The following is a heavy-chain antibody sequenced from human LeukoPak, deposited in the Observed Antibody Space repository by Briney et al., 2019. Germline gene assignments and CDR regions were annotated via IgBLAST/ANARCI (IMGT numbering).Heavy chain of an antibody. Sequence: PGGSLRLSCTASGFTFGDYAMSWFRQAPGKGLEWVGFIRSKAYGGTTEYAASVKGRFTMSRDDSKSIAYLQMNSLKTEDTAVYYCTREGYCSSTSCYWGDNWFDPWGQGTLVTVSS. CDR2: IRSKAYGGTT. J-gene: IGHJ5*02. CDR3: TREGYCSSTSCYWGDNWFDP. D-gene: IGHD2-2*01. CDR1: GFTFGDYA. V-gene: IGHV3-49*03.